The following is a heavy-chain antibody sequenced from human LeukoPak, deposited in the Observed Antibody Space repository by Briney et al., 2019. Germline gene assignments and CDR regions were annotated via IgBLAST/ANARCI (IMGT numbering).Heavy chain of an antibody. Sequence: GGSLRLSCAASGFTFSSYWMSWVRQAPGEGLEWVANIKQDGSEKYYVDSVKGRFTISRDNAKNSLYLQMNSLRAEDTAVYYCARDLGSSWYLVDYWGQGTLVTVSS. CDR3: ARDLGSSWYLVDY. D-gene: IGHD6-13*01. J-gene: IGHJ4*02. CDR2: IKQDGSEK. V-gene: IGHV3-7*01. CDR1: GFTFSSYW.